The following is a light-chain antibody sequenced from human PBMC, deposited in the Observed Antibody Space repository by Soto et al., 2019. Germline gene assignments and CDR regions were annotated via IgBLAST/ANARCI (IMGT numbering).Light chain of an antibody. CDR3: QQYNNLPPT. CDR2: SAS. V-gene: IGKV3-15*01. J-gene: IGKJ1*01. Sequence: IVMTQSPLTLSVSPGESATLSCRASERVSTNLAWYQQTPGQAPRLLIYSASRRPTDIPVRFSGSGSGAEFTLTISSLQSEDFAIYYCQQYNNLPPTFGQGTKVEV. CDR1: ERVSTN.